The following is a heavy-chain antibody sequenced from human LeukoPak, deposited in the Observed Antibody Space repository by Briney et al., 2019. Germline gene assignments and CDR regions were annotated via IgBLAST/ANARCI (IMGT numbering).Heavy chain of an antibody. D-gene: IGHD6-13*01. CDR2: ISAYNGNT. CDR3: ARDRQQLVPLDY. J-gene: IGHJ4*02. V-gene: IGHV1-18*01. CDR1: GYTFTSYG. Sequence: GASVKVPCKASGYTFTSYGISWVRPAPGQGLEWMGWISAYNGNTNYAQKLQGRVTMTTDTSTSTAYMELRSLRSDDTAVYYCARDRQQLVPLDYWGQGTLVTVSS.